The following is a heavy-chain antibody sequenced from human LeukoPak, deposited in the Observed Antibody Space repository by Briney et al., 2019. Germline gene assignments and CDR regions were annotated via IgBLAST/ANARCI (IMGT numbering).Heavy chain of an antibody. CDR2: MYYSGST. J-gene: IGHJ5*02. V-gene: IGHV4-30-4*01. CDR3: ARPYYYDSRIDP. Sequence: PSQTLSLTCTVSGGSISSGDYYWSWIRQPPGKGLEWIAYMYYSGSTYYNPSLNSRVTMSADTSKNQLSLKLSSVTAADTAVCYCARPYYYDSRIDPWGQGILVTVSS. CDR1: GGSISSGDYY. D-gene: IGHD3-22*01.